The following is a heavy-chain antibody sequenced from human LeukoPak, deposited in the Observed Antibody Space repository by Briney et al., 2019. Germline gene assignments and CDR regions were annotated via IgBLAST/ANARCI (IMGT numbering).Heavy chain of an antibody. D-gene: IGHD2-2*01. CDR1: GFSFSTNT. Sequence: PGGSLRLSCAASGFSFSTNTMNWVRQAPGMGLEWVAAIRSSGGSTYHTDSVNGRLTISRDNSKNTLLLQSNSLRAQDSALYYCAKDQDVGGYCNRTSCYFGLCDSWGQGALVTVSS. V-gene: IGHV3-23*01. CDR2: IRSSGGST. J-gene: IGHJ5*01. CDR3: AKDQDVGGYCNRTSCYFGLCDS.